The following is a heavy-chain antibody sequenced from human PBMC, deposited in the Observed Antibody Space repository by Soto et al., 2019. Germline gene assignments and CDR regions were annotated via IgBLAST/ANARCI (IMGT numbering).Heavy chain of an antibody. CDR1: GFTISSNA. D-gene: IGHD1-1*01. CDR3: AKDKPGTTSFDY. Sequence: LRLSCAASGFTISSNAMYWVRQAPGKGLEWVSAISDRGDTTHYADSVKGRFTISRDTSKNTLYLLLNTLRADDTAVYYCAKDKPGTTSFDYWGQGTLVTVSS. J-gene: IGHJ4*02. CDR2: ISDRGDTT. V-gene: IGHV3-23*01.